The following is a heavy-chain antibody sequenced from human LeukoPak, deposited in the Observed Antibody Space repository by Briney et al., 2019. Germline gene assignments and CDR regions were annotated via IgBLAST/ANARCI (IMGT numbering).Heavy chain of an antibody. D-gene: IGHD6-13*01. V-gene: IGHV1-18*01. CDR1: GYTFTSYG. CDR2: ISASNGNT. Sequence: ASVKVSCKASGYTFTSYGISWVRQAPGQGLEWMGWISASNGNTNYAQILQGRVTLTTDTSTSTAYMELSRLRSDDTAVYYCARDLVRLSSSWPHSWYFDLWGRGTLVTVSS. CDR3: ARDLVRLSSSWPHSWYFDL. J-gene: IGHJ2*01.